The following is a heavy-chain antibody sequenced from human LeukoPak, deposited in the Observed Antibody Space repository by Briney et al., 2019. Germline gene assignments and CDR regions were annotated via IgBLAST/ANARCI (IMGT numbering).Heavy chain of an antibody. CDR3: ARDRGGYYDY. D-gene: IGHD2-2*03. V-gene: IGHV3-30-3*01. CDR2: ITFDGNNK. J-gene: IGHJ4*02. CDR1: GFTLSNYA. Sequence: PGGSLRLSCAASGFTLSNYAMHWVRQPPGKGLEWLAVITFDGNNKYYADSVKGRLTISRDTSNSALHLQMDSLRVEDTALYYCARDRGGYYDYWGQGTLVSVSA.